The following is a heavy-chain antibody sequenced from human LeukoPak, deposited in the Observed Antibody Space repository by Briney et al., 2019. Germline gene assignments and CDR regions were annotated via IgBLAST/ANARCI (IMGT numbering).Heavy chain of an antibody. CDR1: GFTFSSYA. CDR3: ARGQQLWFPYYFDY. V-gene: IGHV3-30-3*01. Sequence: PGGSLRLSCAASGFTFSSYAMHWVRQAPGKGLEWVAVISYDGSNKYYADSVKGRFTISRDNSKNTLYLQMNSLRAEDTAVYYCARGQQLWFPYYFDYWGQGTLVTVSS. CDR2: ISYDGSNK. D-gene: IGHD5-18*01. J-gene: IGHJ4*02.